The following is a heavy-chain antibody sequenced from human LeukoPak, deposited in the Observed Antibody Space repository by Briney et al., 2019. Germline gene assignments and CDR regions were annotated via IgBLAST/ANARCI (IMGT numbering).Heavy chain of an antibody. CDR1: GFTFSSYS. Sequence: PGGSLRLSCAASGFTFSSYSMNWVRQAPGKGLEWVSSISSSSSYIYYADSVKGRFTISRDNAKNSLYLQMNSLRAEDTAVYYCARDYGDYAAYFDYWGQGTLVTVSS. CDR2: ISSSSSYI. V-gene: IGHV3-21*01. D-gene: IGHD4-17*01. CDR3: ARDYGDYAAYFDY. J-gene: IGHJ4*02.